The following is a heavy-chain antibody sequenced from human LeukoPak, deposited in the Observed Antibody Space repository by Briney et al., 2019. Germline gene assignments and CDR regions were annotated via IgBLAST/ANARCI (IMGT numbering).Heavy chain of an antibody. CDR3: ARAPQYGDSSDY. V-gene: IGHV1-8*02. D-gene: IGHD4-17*01. Sequence: GASVKVSCKASGYTFTGYYMHWVRQATGQGLEWMGWMNPNSGNTGYAQKFQGRVTMTRNTSISTAYMELSSLRSEDTAVYYCARAPQYGDSSDYWGQGTLVTVSS. J-gene: IGHJ4*02. CDR1: GYTFTGYY. CDR2: MNPNSGNT.